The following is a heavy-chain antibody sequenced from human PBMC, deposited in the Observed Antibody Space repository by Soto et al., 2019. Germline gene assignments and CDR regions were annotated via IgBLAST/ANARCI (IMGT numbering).Heavy chain of an antibody. CDR3: ARGYYDSSGYYWVFDY. CDR1: GFTFSSYS. D-gene: IGHD3-22*01. V-gene: IGHV3-48*01. CDR2: ISSSSSTI. J-gene: IGHJ4*02. Sequence: PGGSLRLSCAASGFTFSSYSMNWVRQAPGKGLEWVSYISSSSSTIYYADSVKGRFTISRDNAKNSLYLQMNSLRAEDTAVYYCARGYYDSSGYYWVFDYWGQGTMVTGSS.